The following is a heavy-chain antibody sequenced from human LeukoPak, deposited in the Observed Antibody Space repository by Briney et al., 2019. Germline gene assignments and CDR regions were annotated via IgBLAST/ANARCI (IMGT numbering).Heavy chain of an antibody. Sequence: PGGSLRLSCAASGFTFRSYEMDWVRQAPGKGLEWLSYISIDGKTSHYGDSVKGRFTISRDNARTSVLLQMNSLSAEDTAIYYCGSFWELQPESWGKGTLVTVS. CDR2: ISIDGKTS. V-gene: IGHV3-48*03. CDR1: GFTFRSYE. CDR3: GSFWELQPES. J-gene: IGHJ4*02. D-gene: IGHD1-14*01.